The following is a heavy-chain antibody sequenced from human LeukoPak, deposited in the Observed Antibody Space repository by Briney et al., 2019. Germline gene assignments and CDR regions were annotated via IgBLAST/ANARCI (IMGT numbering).Heavy chain of an antibody. Sequence: NPSETLSLTCAVYGGSFSGYYWSWIRQPPGKGLEWIGEINHSGSTNYNPSLKSRVTISVDTSKNQFSLKLSSVTAADTAVYYCARTIYCTNGVCYFFDYWGQGTLVTVSS. J-gene: IGHJ4*02. CDR3: ARTIYCTNGVCYFFDY. D-gene: IGHD2-8*01. CDR2: INHSGST. V-gene: IGHV4-34*01. CDR1: GGSFSGYY.